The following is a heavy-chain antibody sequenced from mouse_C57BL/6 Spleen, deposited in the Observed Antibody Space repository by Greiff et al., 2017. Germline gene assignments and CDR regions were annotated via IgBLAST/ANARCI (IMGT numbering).Heavy chain of an antibody. V-gene: IGHV5-4*01. D-gene: IGHD1-1*01. J-gene: IGHJ3*01. CDR2: ISDGGSYT. CDR3: AREGAVYGPFAY. CDR1: GFTFSSYA. Sequence: EVQLVESGGGLVKPGGSLKLSCAASGFTFSSYAMSWVRQTPEKRLEWVATISDGGSYTYYPDNVKGRFTISRDNAKNNLYLQMSHLKSEDTAMYYCAREGAVYGPFAYWGQGTLVTVSA.